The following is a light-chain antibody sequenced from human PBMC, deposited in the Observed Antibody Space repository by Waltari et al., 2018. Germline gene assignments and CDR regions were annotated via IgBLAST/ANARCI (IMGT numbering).Light chain of an antibody. Sequence: EIVLTQSPGTLSLSPGERATLSCRASQSVSDNHLAWYQQKPGQPPRVLIYGASSRASGTPDRFSGSGSGTDFTLTISRLEPEDFAVYYCQQYGNSRYTFGQGTKLEIK. CDR2: GAS. V-gene: IGKV3-20*01. J-gene: IGKJ2*01. CDR1: QSVSDNH. CDR3: QQYGNSRYT.